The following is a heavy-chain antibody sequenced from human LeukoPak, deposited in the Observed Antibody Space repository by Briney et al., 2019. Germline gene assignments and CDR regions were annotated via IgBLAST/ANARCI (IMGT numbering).Heavy chain of an antibody. CDR3: ARGGGLDV. Sequence: VGSLRRSCAASGFTFSSYWMNWARQAPGKGLEWVASINHNGNVNYYVDSVKGRFTISRDNAKNSLYLQMSNLRAEDTAVYFCARGGGLDVWGQGATVTVSS. V-gene: IGHV3-7*03. CDR1: GFTFSSYW. CDR2: INHNGNVN. J-gene: IGHJ6*02. D-gene: IGHD3-16*01.